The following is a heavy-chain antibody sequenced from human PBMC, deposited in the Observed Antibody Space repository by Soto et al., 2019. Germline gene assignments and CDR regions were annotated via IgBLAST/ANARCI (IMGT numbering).Heavy chain of an antibody. V-gene: IGHV4-39*01. J-gene: IGHJ3*02. CDR1: GGSISSSSYY. D-gene: IGHD3-10*01. CDR2: IYYSGST. Sequence: SETLSLTCTVSGGSISSSSYYWGWIRQPPGKGLEWIGSIYYSGSTYYNPSLKSRVTISVDTSKNQFSLKLSSVTAADTAVYYCAKGGSGSYSSAFDIWGQGTMVTVSS. CDR3: AKGGSGSYSSAFDI.